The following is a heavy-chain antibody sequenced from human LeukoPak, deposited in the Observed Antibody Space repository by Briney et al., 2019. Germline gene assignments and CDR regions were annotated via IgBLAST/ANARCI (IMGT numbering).Heavy chain of an antibody. CDR2: ISYDGSNK. Sequence: PGGSLRLSCAASGFTFSSYAMHWVRQAPGKGLEWVAVISYDGSNKYYADSVKGRFTISRDNSKNTLYLQMNSLRAEDTAVYYCARGAGDGYNSGAFDIWGQGTMVTVSS. CDR3: ARGAGDGYNSGAFDI. D-gene: IGHD5-24*01. CDR1: GFTFSSYA. J-gene: IGHJ3*02. V-gene: IGHV3-30-3*01.